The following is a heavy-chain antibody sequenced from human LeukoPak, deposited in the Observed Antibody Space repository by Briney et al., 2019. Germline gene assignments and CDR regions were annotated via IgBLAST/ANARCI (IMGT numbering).Heavy chain of an antibody. Sequence: PGGSLRLSCAAYGFTFSSYWMAWVRQAPGKGLEWVANIKTDGYDKYYVDSLKGRFTISRDNSKNTLYLQMNSLRAEGTAVYYCARGGVGGWYDDYWGQGTLVTVSS. CDR1: GFTFSSYW. D-gene: IGHD6-19*01. V-gene: IGHV3-7*01. J-gene: IGHJ4*02. CDR2: IKTDGYDK. CDR3: ARGGVGGWYDDY.